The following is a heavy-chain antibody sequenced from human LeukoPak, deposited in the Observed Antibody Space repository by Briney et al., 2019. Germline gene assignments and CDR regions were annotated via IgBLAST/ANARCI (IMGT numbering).Heavy chain of an antibody. CDR3: ARDSYYDSSGPGGY. J-gene: IGHJ4*02. Sequence: PGRSLRLSCAASGFTFSSYGMHWVRQAPGKGLEWVAVIWYDGSNKYYADSVKGRFTISRDNPKNTLYLQMNSLRAEDTAVYYCARDSYYDSSGPGGYWGQGTLVTVSS. CDR1: GFTFSSYG. CDR2: IWYDGSNK. V-gene: IGHV3-33*01. D-gene: IGHD3-22*01.